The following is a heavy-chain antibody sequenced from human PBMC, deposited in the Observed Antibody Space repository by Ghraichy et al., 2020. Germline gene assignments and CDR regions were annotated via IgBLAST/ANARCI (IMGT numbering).Heavy chain of an antibody. CDR3: ARAGGGYYDY. D-gene: IGHD3-10*01. V-gene: IGHV6-1*01. Sequence: SQTLSLTCAISGDDVSRDTATWNWLRHSPSRGLEWLGKTYYSSQWHFEYATSVEGRISVSPDTSKIQFGMLLKSVTPEDTATYYCARAGGGYYDYWSRGSLVTVTS. CDR1: GDDVSRDTAT. J-gene: IGHJ4*02. CDR2: TYYSSQWHF.